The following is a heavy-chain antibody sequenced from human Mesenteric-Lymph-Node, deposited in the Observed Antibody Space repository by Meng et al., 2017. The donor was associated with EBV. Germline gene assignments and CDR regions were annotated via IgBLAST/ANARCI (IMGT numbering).Heavy chain of an antibody. V-gene: IGHV4-34*01. J-gene: IGHJ5*02. CDR3: ARDRHFDP. CDR2: INHGGST. Sequence: VQLQQRGAGFFQPSDALSLTCGVDGGSLSVYYWNWIRQPPGKGLEWIGDINHGGSTSYNPSLKSRVTISVDTSKNEFSLKMTSVTAADTVVYYCARDRHFDPWGQGTLVTVSS. CDR1: GGSLSVYY.